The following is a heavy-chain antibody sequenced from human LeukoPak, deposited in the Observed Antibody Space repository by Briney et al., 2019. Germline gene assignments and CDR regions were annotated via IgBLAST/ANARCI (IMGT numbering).Heavy chain of an antibody. J-gene: IGHJ6*02. CDR2: MNPNSGNT. D-gene: IGHD3-10*01. CDR1: GYTFTSYD. Sequence: GASVKVSCKASGYTFTSYDINWVRQATGQGLEWMGWMNPNSGNTGYAQKFQGRVTMTRNTSISTAYMELSGLRSEDTAVYYCVRVRSLVRGVIRNYGMDVWGQGTTVTVSS. V-gene: IGHV1-8*01. CDR3: VRVRSLVRGVIRNYGMDV.